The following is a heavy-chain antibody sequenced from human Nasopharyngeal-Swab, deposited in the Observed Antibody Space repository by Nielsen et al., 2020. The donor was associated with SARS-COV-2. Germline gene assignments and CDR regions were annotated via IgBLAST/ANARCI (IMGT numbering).Heavy chain of an antibody. V-gene: IGHV4-34*01. D-gene: IGHD6-13*01. J-gene: IGHJ4*02. Sequence: SETLSLTCAVYGGSFSGYYWTWIRQSPEKGLEWIGEINHGGGPAYNPSLQSRATILVDMSKNQFSLSLNSVTAADTAVYYCAGICIAAAGCPDYWGQGTLVTVSS. CDR1: GGSFSGYY. CDR2: INHGGGP. CDR3: AGICIAAAGCPDY.